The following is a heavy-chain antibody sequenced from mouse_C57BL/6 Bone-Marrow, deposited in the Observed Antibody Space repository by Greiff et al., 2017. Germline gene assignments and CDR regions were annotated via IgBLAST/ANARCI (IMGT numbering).Heavy chain of an antibody. CDR2: IYPGDGDT. CDR1: GYAFSSSW. V-gene: IGHV1-82*01. Sequence: VKLQQSGPELVKPGASVKISCKASGYAFSSSWMNWVKQRPGKGLEWIGRIYPGDGDTNYNGKFKGKATMTADKSSSTAYMQLSSLTSEDSAFYFCARGGYYWGQGTTLTVSS. CDR3: ARGGYY. J-gene: IGHJ2*01.